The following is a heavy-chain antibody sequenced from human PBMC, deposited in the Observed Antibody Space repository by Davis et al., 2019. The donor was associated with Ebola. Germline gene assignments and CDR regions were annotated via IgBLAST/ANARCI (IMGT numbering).Heavy chain of an antibody. D-gene: IGHD5-24*01. CDR3: ARAQEMATNVPGY. J-gene: IGHJ4*02. CDR2: ISSRSNYI. CDR1: GLTFSGYS. V-gene: IGHV3-21*01. Sequence: GESLKISCAASGLTFSGYSVNWVRQAPGKGLEWVSSISSRSNYIYYADSLKGRFTISRGNAKNSVYLEMNSLRAEDTAVYYCARAQEMATNVPGYWGQGTVVIVSS.